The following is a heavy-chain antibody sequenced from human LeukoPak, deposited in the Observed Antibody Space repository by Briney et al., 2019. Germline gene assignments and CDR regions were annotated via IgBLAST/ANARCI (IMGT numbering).Heavy chain of an antibody. Sequence: SETLSLTCAVYGGSFSGYYWSWIRQPPGKGLEWIGVINHSGSTNYNPSLKSRVTISVDTSKNQFSLKLSSVTAADTAVYYCARYLGDYGSRLTRRRTFDYGGQGTLVTVSS. D-gene: IGHD4-17*01. CDR2: INHSGST. J-gene: IGHJ4*02. V-gene: IGHV4-34*01. CDR1: GGSFSGYY. CDR3: ARYLGDYGSRLTRRRTFDY.